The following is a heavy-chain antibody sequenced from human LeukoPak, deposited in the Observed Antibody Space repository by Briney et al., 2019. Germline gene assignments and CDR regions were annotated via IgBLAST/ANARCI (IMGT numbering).Heavy chain of an antibody. CDR1: GGSISGYH. J-gene: IGHJ4*02. V-gene: IGHV4-31*03. D-gene: IGHD3-3*01. Sequence: SETLSLTCNVSGGSISGYHWSWIRQHPGKGLEWIGYIYYSGSTYYNPSLKSRVTISVDTSKNQFSLKLSSVTAADTAVYYCAREGRRFNFDCWGQGTLVTVSS. CDR3: AREGRRFNFDC. CDR2: IYYSGST.